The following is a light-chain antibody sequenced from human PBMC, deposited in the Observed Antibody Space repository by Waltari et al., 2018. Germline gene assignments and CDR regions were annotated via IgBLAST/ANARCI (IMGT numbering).Light chain of an antibody. CDR2: AAS. J-gene: IGKJ3*01. CDR1: QGIGSY. CDR3: QQLNSYPLT. V-gene: IGKV1-9*01. Sequence: TQSPSFLSTSVGDRVTIACRASQGIGSYLAWYQQKPGKAPQLLIHAASTLQSGVPSRFSGSGSGTEFTLTISSLQPEDFATYYCQQLNSYPLTFGPGTKVDIK.